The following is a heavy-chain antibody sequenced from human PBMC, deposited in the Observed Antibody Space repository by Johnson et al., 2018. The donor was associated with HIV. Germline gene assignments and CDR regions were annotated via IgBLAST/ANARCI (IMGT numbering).Heavy chain of an antibody. D-gene: IGHD5-12*01. CDR2: ISYEGSNK. J-gene: IGHJ3*01. Sequence: QVQLVESGGGLVQPGGSLRLSCAASGFTFSTYAFHWVRQAPGKVLDWVAVISYEGSNKYYADSVKGRITISRDNSKNTLYLQMNSLRAEDTAVYYCASGDDDGFWGRGTLVTVSS. CDR3: ASGDDDGF. V-gene: IGHV3-30*04. CDR1: GFTFSTYA.